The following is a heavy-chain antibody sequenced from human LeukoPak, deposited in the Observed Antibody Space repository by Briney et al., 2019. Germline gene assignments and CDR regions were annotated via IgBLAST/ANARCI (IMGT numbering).Heavy chain of an antibody. V-gene: IGHV3-15*01. D-gene: IGHD6-19*01. CDR2: IQSKTDGGTT. Sequence: GGSHRLSCAASAFTFSNAWMSWVRQAPGKGLESVGRIQSKTDGGTTDYAAPVTGRFTISRDDSKNTLYLQMTSLKTEDTAVYYCTANLTYSSGWYWFDPWGQGTLVTVSS. CDR1: AFTFSNAW. J-gene: IGHJ5*02. CDR3: TANLTYSSGWYWFDP.